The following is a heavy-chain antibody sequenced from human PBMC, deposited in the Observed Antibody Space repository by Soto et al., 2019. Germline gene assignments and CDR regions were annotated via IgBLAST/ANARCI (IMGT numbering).Heavy chain of an antibody. CDR3: ASRVPHGTYGAPYFQH. Sequence: GGSLRLSCAASGFTFSSYSMSWVRQAPGKGLEWVSGFRSSGDDGTTYYADSVKGRFTISRDNSKNTLYLQMGSLRVEDTAVYYCASRVPHGTYGAPYFQHWGLGTLVTVSS. V-gene: IGHV3-23*01. CDR2: FRSSGDDGTT. D-gene: IGHD1-26*01. CDR1: GFTFSSYS. J-gene: IGHJ1*01.